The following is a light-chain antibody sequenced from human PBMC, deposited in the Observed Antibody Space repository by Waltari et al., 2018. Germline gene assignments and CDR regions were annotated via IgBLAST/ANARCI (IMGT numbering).Light chain of an antibody. V-gene: IGLV1-47*01. Sequence: QSGLTQPPSASGTPGQRVIISCSGSTSNIVSNYVYWYQHVPGAAPKLLIYRNDQRPAGVPDRCSGSKSAASASRAISGLRSEDEAHYFCASWDESLSGFVVFGGGTKLTVL. CDR2: RND. CDR3: ASWDESLSGFVV. CDR1: TSNIVSNY. J-gene: IGLJ2*01.